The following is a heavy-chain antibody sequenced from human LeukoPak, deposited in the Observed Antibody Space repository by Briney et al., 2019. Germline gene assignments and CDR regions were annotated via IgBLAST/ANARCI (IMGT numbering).Heavy chain of an antibody. Sequence: GGSLRLSCAASGFTFSSYSMNWVRQAPGKGLEWVSSISSSSSYIYYADSVKGRFTISSDNAKNSLYLQMNSLRAEDTAVYYCARQASYDFWSGYPENWFDPWGQGTLVTVSS. CDR3: ARQASYDFWSGYPENWFDP. V-gene: IGHV3-21*01. CDR2: ISSSSSYI. J-gene: IGHJ5*02. CDR1: GFTFSSYS. D-gene: IGHD3-3*01.